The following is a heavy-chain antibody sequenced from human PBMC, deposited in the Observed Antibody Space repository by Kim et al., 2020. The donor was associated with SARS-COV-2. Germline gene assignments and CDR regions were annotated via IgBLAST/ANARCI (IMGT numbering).Heavy chain of an antibody. CDR2: IYYSGST. J-gene: IGHJ5*02. D-gene: IGHD3-22*01. V-gene: IGHV4-59*01. CDR3: ASSGSGYYPMWFDP. Sequence: SETLSLTCTVSGGSISSYYWSWIRQPPGKGLEWIGYIYYSGSTNYNPSLKSRVTISVDTSKNQFSLKLSSVTAADTAVYYCASSGSGYYPMWFDPWGQGTLVTVSS. CDR1: GGSISSYY.